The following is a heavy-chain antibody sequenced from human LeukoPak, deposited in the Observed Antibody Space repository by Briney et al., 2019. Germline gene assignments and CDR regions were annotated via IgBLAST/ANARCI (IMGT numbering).Heavy chain of an antibody. CDR2: IYYSGST. V-gene: IGHV4-39*07. J-gene: IGHJ4*02. CDR3: ARKETARRAGVDY. D-gene: IGHD6-6*01. Sequence: SETLSLTCTVSGGSFSSSGYYWGWIRQPPGKGLEWIGSIYYSGSTNYNPSLKSRVTISVDTSKNQSSLKLSSVTAADTAVYYCARKETARRAGVDYWGQGTLVTVSS. CDR1: GGSFSSSGYY.